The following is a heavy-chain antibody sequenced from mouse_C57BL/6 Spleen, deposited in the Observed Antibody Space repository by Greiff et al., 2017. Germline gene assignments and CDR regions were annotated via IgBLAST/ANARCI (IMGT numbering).Heavy chain of an antibody. J-gene: IGHJ3*01. Sequence: VQLQQSGAELVKPGASVKISCKASGYAFSSYWMNWVKQRPGKGLEWIGQIYPGDGDTNYNGKFKGKATLTADKSSSTAYMQLSSLTSEDSEVYFCARWTYCGYDEFAYWGQGTLVTVSA. CDR1: GYAFSSYW. CDR3: ARWTYCGYDEFAY. CDR2: IYPGDGDT. D-gene: IGHD2-9*01. V-gene: IGHV1-80*01.